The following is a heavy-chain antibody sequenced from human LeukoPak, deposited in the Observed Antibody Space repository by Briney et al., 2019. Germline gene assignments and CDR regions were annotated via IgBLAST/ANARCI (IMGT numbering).Heavy chain of an antibody. CDR2: ITSSSSDI. J-gene: IGHJ4*02. D-gene: IGHD1-26*01. Sequence: GGSLRLSCAASGFSFSGYSMTWVRQSPGTGLEWVASITSSSSDIYSAGSLKGRFTISRDKAKNSLFLQMNSLRGEDTAVYYCERVGVGDNLRWTCDSWGQGTLVTVPS. V-gene: IGHV3-21*01. CDR1: GFSFSGYS. CDR3: ERVGVGDNLRWTCDS.